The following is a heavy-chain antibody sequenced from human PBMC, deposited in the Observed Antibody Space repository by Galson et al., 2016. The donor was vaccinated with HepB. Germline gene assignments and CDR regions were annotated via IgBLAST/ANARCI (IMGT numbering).Heavy chain of an antibody. Sequence: SLRLSCAASGFTFNSYWMSWVRQAPGKGLECLANINRGGSDRKYVDSVMGRFTISRDNAKNSLYLQMNSLTTEDTAVYFCARRLDTQGRIGGWAWGMDVWGQGTTVTVSS. J-gene: IGHJ6*02. CDR3: ARRLDTQGRIGGWAWGMDV. D-gene: IGHD3-10*01. V-gene: IGHV3-7*01. CDR2: INRGGSDR. CDR1: GFTFNSYW.